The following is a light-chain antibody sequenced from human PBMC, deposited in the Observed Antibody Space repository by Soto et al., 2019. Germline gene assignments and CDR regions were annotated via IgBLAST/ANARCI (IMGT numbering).Light chain of an antibody. CDR1: SSNIGNNY. CDR2: DNN. CDR3: GTWDSSLSAYV. J-gene: IGLJ1*01. V-gene: IGLV1-51*01. Sequence: QSVLTQPPSVSAAPGQRVTISCSGSSSNIGNNYVSWYQQLPGTAPKLLIYDNNKRPSGIPDRFSGSKSGTSATLGITGLQTGDEADYYCGTWDSSLSAYVXGTGTKLTVL.